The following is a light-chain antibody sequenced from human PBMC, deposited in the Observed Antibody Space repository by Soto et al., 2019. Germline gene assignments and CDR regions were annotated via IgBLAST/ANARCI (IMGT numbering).Light chain of an antibody. V-gene: IGKV1D-13*01. CDR2: DAS. Sequence: AIQLTQSPSSLSASVGDRVTITCRASQGISSAVAWYQQKPGKAPKLLIYDASSLESGVPSRFSGSGSGTDFTLTISSLQPEDFATYDCQQFNNPITFGQGTRLEIK. J-gene: IGKJ5*01. CDR1: QGISSA. CDR3: QQFNNPIT.